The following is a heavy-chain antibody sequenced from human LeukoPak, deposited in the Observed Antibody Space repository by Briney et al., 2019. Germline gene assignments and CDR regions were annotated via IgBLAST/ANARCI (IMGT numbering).Heavy chain of an antibody. Sequence: ASETLSLTCTVSGGSISSSSYYWSWIRQHPGKGLEWIGYMYYSGSTYCNPSLKSRVTISVDTSKNQFSLRLSFVTAADTAVYYCARANYYESSGYARRPTPHNWFDPWGQGTLVTVSS. CDR1: GGSISSSSYY. D-gene: IGHD3-22*01. CDR2: MYYSGST. J-gene: IGHJ5*02. CDR3: ARANYYESSGYARRPTPHNWFDP. V-gene: IGHV4-31*03.